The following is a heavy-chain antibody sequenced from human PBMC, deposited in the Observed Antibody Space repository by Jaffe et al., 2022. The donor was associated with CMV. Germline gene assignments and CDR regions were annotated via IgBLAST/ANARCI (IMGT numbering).Heavy chain of an antibody. CDR1: GYTFTSYG. D-gene: IGHD2-15*01. CDR3: ARDGGGIVVVVAATSGAPDWYFDL. Sequence: QVQLVQSGAEVKKPGASVKVSCKASGYTFTSYGISWVRQAPGQGLEWMGWISAYNGNTNYAQKLQGRVTMTTDTSTSTAYMELRSLRSDDTAVYYCARDGGGIVVVVAATSGAPDWYFDLWGRGTLVTVSS. J-gene: IGHJ2*01. V-gene: IGHV1-18*01. CDR2: ISAYNGNT.